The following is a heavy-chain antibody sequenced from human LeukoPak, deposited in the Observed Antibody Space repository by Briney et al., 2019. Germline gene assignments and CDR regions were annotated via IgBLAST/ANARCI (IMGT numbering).Heavy chain of an antibody. Sequence: GESLKISCKGSGYSFTTYWSGWVRQMPGKGLEWMGFIYPGDSDTRYSPSFQGQVTISADKSISTAYLQWSSLKASDTAMYYCARLHGSGSYYDYFDYWGQGTLVTVSS. V-gene: IGHV5-51*01. CDR1: GYSFTTYW. D-gene: IGHD3-10*01. CDR2: IYPGDSDT. J-gene: IGHJ4*02. CDR3: ARLHGSGSYYDYFDY.